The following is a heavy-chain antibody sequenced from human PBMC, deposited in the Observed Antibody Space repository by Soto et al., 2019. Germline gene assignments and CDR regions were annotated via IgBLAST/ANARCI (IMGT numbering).Heavy chain of an antibody. CDR1: GFTFSSYW. V-gene: IGHV3-74*01. J-gene: IGHJ4*02. D-gene: IGHD6-19*01. Sequence: GGSLRLSCAASGFTFSSYWMHWVRQAPGKGLVWVSRINSEGSSTSYADSVKGRFTISRDNAKNSLYLQMNSLRAEDTAVYFCASETVETGWFDFWGPGTLVTVSS. CDR2: INSEGSST. CDR3: ASETVETGWFDF.